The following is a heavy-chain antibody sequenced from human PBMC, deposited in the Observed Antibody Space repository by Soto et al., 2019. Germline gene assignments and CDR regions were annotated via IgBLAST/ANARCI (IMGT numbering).Heavy chain of an antibody. Sequence: SETLSLTCTVSGGSISSYYWSWIRQPPGKGLEWIGYIYYSGSTNYNPSLKSRVTISVDTSKNQFSLKLSSVTAADTAVYYCTRQATVYDAFDIWGQGTMVTVSS. J-gene: IGHJ3*02. V-gene: IGHV4-59*08. CDR2: IYYSGST. CDR1: GGSISSYY. D-gene: IGHD4-17*01. CDR3: TRQATVYDAFDI.